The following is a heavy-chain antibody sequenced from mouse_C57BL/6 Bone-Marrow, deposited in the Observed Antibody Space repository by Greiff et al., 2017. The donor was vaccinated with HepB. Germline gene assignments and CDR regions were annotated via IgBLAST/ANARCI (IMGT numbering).Heavy chain of an antibody. V-gene: IGHV1-81*01. D-gene: IGHD1-1*01. J-gene: IGHJ1*03. CDR2: IYPRSGNT. CDR3: ARYDSPYYYGSSYWYFDV. CDR1: GYTFTSYG. Sequence: VQLQQSGAELARPGASVKLSCKASGYTFTSYGISWVKQRTGQGLEWIGEIYPRSGNTYYNEKFKGKATLTADKSSSTAYMELRSLTSEDSAVYFCARYDSPYYYGSSYWYFDVWGTGTTVTVSS.